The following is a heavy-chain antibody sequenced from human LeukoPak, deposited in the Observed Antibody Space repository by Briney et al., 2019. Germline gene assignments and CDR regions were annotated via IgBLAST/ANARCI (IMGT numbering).Heavy chain of an antibody. V-gene: IGHV4-59*01. CDR2: IRYSGRT. D-gene: IGHD6-19*01. Sequence: SETLSLTCTASDDSISRDFWTGIRQPPGKGLEWIGYIRYSGRTEYSPSLKSRVTISIQTSKNQFSLKLTSVTAADTAIYYCARLPDVSGWPFDYWGQGILVTVSS. J-gene: IGHJ4*02. CDR1: DDSISRDF. CDR3: ARLPDVSGWPFDY.